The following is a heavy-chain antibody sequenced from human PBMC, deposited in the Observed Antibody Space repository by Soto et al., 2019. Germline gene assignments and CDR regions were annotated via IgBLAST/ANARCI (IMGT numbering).Heavy chain of an antibody. J-gene: IGHJ4*02. CDR3: AREVDGYNFFDY. V-gene: IGHV4-59*01. CDR1: GGPISSSY. CDR2: INYSGNT. Sequence: SETLSLTCTVSGGPISSSYWSWIRQPPGKGLEWFGYINYSGNTDYNPSLKSRVTFSVDTSKNQFSLRLSSVTAADTAVYYCAREVDGYNFFDYWGQGALVTVSS. D-gene: IGHD5-12*01.